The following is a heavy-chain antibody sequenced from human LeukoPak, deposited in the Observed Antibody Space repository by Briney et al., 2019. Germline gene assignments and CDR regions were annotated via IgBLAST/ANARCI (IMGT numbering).Heavy chain of an antibody. V-gene: IGHV2-5*02. CDR2: ISWDDDK. CDR1: GFSLTTAAVG. Sequence: SGPTLVKPTQTLTLTCTFSGFSLTTAAVGVAWIRQPPGKALEGLALISWDDDKRYSPSLKSRLTITKDTSKNQVVLRLTNVDPVDTATYYCAHKISLGELSLSDYWGQGILVTVSS. CDR3: AHKISLGELSLSDY. J-gene: IGHJ4*02. D-gene: IGHD3-16*02.